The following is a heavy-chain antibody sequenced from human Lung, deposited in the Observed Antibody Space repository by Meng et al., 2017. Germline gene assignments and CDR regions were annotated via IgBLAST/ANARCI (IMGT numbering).Heavy chain of an antibody. J-gene: IGHJ3*02. CDR2: IETKPKNYAT. CDR1: GFNFSGYA. CDR3: TIYTRGHI. D-gene: IGHD4-11*01. V-gene: IGHV3-73*01. Sequence: EAVLDVWGGGLVSRGWSLSLVRRGVGFNFSGYAIHLVRQASGKGLEWVGRIETKPKNYATSYAGSLRGRFTISRDDSKNMAYLQMNSLETEDTALYYCTIYTRGHIWGQGSMVTVSS.